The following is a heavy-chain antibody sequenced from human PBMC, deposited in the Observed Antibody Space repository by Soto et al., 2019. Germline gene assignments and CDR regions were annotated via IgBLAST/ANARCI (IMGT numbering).Heavy chain of an antibody. CDR2: FYPGDSDT. Sequence: PGVSMKVSCQGAGYRITSYLIGWVSKIPGKGLEWMGIFYPGDSDTRYSPPFQGQVTISADKSINTAYLQWSSLKASDTAIYYCALSSVAAAGFDYWGPGTVVTVSS. D-gene: IGHD6-13*01. CDR3: ALSSVAAAGFDY. CDR1: GYRITSYL. J-gene: IGHJ4*02. V-gene: IGHV5-51*01.